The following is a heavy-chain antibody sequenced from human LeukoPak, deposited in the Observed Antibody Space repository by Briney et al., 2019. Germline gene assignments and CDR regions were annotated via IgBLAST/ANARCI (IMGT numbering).Heavy chain of an antibody. CDR1: GFTFTVYA. CDR2: ISGSGGTS. J-gene: IGHJ4*02. D-gene: IGHD2-21*02. V-gene: IGHV3-23*01. Sequence: GGSLRLSCAASGFTFTVYAMVWVRQAPGKGLEWVSAISGSGGTSYYADSVKGRFTISRDNSKNTLDLQMSSLRAEDTALYYCARGLTATSFIDYWGQGTLVTVSS. CDR3: ARGLTATSFIDY.